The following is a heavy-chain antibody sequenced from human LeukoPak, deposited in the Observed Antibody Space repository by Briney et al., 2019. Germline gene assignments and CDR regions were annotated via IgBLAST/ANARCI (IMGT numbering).Heavy chain of an antibody. CDR1: GYTFTGYY. CDR3: ARDWGAIMITFGGVIAQYYFDY. D-gene: IGHD3-16*02. CDR2: INPNSGGT. Sequence: GASVKVSCKASGYTFTGYYMHWVRQAPGQGLEWMGWINPNSGGTNYAQKFQGRVTMTRDTSISTAYMELSRLRSDDTAVYYCARDWGAIMITFGGVIAQYYFDYWGQGTLVTVSS. J-gene: IGHJ4*02. V-gene: IGHV1-2*02.